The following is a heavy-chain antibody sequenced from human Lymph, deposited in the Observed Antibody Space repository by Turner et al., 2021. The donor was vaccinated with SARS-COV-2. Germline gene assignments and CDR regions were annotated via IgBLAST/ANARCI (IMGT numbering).Heavy chain of an antibody. CDR1: GFTFSGYG. Sequence: QVQLVEPGGCVVQPCRSLRLSFAASGFTFSGYGMHWVRQAPGKGLEWVGGIGYEGSKTNYAENVKGRVTMTRDKSKNTLYMEMNSLRAEDTAVYYCAREEDYGDYGVFDYWGQGTMVTVSS. D-gene: IGHD4-17*01. CDR2: IGYEGSKT. J-gene: IGHJ4*02. CDR3: AREEDYGDYGVFDY. V-gene: IGHV3-33*01.